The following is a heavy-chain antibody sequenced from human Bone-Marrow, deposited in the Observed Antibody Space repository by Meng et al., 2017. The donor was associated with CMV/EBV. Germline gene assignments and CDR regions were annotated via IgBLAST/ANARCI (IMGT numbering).Heavy chain of an antibody. CDR1: GFTFSSYA. CDR3: AREGFGSSSWRTGFDD. Sequence: GGSLRLFCAASGFTFSSYAMSWVRQAPGKGLEWVSGISGSGCGTYYADSVKGRFTSSRDNSKNTLYLQMNSMRAEDTAVYYCAREGFGSSSWRTGFDDWGQGTLVTVSS. D-gene: IGHD6-13*01. J-gene: IGHJ4*02. CDR2: ISGSGCGT. V-gene: IGHV3-23*01.